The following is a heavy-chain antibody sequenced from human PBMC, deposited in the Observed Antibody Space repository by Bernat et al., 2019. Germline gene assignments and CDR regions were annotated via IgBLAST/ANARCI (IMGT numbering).Heavy chain of an antibody. J-gene: IGHJ6*03. CDR2: VNHSGDT. CDR1: GGSFSGYY. CDR3: VRLCPYQLPRRHSYYYMDV. Sequence: QVHLQQWGAGLLKPSETLSLTCAVYGGSFSGYYWSWVRQPPGKGLECIGEVNHSGDTNYNPSLKSRVTISIDTSKNQFSLKLNSVTAADTAVYYCVRLCPYQLPRRHSYYYMDVWGKGTTVTVSS. V-gene: IGHV4-34*01. D-gene: IGHD2-2*01.